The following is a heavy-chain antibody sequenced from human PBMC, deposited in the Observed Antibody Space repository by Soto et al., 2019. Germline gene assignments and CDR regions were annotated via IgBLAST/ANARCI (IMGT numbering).Heavy chain of an antibody. D-gene: IGHD6-13*01. CDR2: IWYDGSNK. Sequence: GGSLRLSCAASGFTFSSYGMHWVRQAPGKGLEWVAVIWYDGSNKYYADSVKGRFTISRDNSKNTLYLQMNSLRAGDTAVYYCARDISAAGTSYYYYGMDVWGQGNTVTVSS. CDR1: GFTFSSYG. CDR3: ARDISAAGTSYYYYGMDV. V-gene: IGHV3-33*01. J-gene: IGHJ6*02.